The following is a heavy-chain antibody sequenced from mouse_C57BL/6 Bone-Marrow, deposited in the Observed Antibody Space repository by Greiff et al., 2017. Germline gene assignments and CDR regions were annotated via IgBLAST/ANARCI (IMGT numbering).Heavy chain of an antibody. Sequence: VQGVESGAELARPGASVKMSCKASGYTFTSYTMHWVKQRPGQGLDWIGYINPSSGYPKYNQKFKDKATLTADKSSSTAYMQLSSLTSEDSAVYYCARGGGMDYWGQGTSVTVSS. CDR2: INPSSGYP. J-gene: IGHJ4*01. CDR1: GYTFTSYT. CDR3: ARGGGMDY. V-gene: IGHV1-4*01.